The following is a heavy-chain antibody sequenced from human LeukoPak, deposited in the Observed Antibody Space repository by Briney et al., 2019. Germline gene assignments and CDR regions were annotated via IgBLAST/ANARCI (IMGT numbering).Heavy chain of an antibody. J-gene: IGHJ6*02. V-gene: IGHV1-69*13. Sequence: SVKVSCKASGGTFSSYAISWVRQAPGQGLEWMGGIIPIFGTANYAQKFQGRVTITADESTSTAYMELSSLRSEDTAVYYCARAGCSSTSCYDRYYYYYGMDVWGQGTTVTVTS. D-gene: IGHD2-2*01. CDR3: ARAGCSSTSCYDRYYYYYGMDV. CDR1: GGTFSSYA. CDR2: IIPIFGTA.